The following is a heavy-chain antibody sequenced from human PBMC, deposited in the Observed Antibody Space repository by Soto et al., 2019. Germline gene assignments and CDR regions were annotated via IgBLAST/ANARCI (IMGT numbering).Heavy chain of an antibody. J-gene: IGHJ4*02. CDR2: IYYSGST. D-gene: IGHD3-10*01. CDR1: GGSISSGGYY. Sequence: SETMSLTGSVSGGSISSGGYYWSWIRQPPGKSLEWSGYIYYSGSTYYTPSLKSRVTISVDTSKNQFSLKLSSVTAADTAVYYCARAHGGGSGSFWDYWGQGTLVTVSS. V-gene: IGHV4-30-4*01. CDR3: ARAHGGGSGSFWDY.